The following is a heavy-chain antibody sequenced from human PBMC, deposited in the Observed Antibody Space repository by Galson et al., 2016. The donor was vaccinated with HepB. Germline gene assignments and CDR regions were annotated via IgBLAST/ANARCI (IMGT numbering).Heavy chain of an antibody. V-gene: IGHV4-30-2*01. J-gene: IGHJ3*02. D-gene: IGHD2-21*02. CDR2: IYHSGSA. Sequence: GSISSGYFSWSWIRQPPGKGLEWIGYIYHSGSAYYNPSLNSRGTMSIDRSKNQFSLNLRSVTAADTAVYFCARLDRGDSFGAVDIWGQGTMVTVSA. CDR1: GSISSGYFS. CDR3: ARLDRGDSFGAVDI.